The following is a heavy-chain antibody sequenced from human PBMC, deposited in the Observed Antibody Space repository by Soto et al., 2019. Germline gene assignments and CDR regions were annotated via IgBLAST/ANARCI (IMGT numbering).Heavy chain of an antibody. Sequence: SGPTLVKPTQTLTLTCTFSGFSLSTSGVGVGWIRQPPGKALEWLALIYWDDDKRYSPSLKSRLTITKDTSKNQVVLTMTNMDPVDTATYYCAHRDTAMARGSFDYWGQGTLVTVSS. CDR1: GFSLSTSGVG. CDR3: AHRDTAMARGSFDY. J-gene: IGHJ4*02. CDR2: IYWDDDK. V-gene: IGHV2-5*02. D-gene: IGHD5-18*01.